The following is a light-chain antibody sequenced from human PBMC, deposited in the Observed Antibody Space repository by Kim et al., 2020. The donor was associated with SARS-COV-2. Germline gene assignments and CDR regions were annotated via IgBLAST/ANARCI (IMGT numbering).Light chain of an antibody. CDR3: QQYNNWPLT. Sequence: VSPGERAPPPCRAIRSVSSTLAWYQQKPGQAPRLLIYGASTRATGIPARYCGSGSGTEFTLTISSLQSEDFAVYYCQQYNNWPLTFVGGTKVDIK. V-gene: IGKV3-15*01. J-gene: IGKJ4*01. CDR2: GAS. CDR1: RSVSST.